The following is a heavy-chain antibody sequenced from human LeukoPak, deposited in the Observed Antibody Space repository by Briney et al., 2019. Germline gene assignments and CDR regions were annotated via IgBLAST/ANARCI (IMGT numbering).Heavy chain of an antibody. J-gene: IGHJ5*02. CDR2: INHSGST. V-gene: IGHV4-34*01. Sequence: SETLSLTCAVYGGSFSGYYWSWVRQPPGKGLEWIGEINHSGSTNYNPSLKSRVTILGDTSKNQFSLKLNSVTAADTAVYYCARGGSRDGLIPWGQGTLVTVSS. D-gene: IGHD5-24*01. CDR3: ARGGSRDGLIP. CDR1: GGSFSGYY.